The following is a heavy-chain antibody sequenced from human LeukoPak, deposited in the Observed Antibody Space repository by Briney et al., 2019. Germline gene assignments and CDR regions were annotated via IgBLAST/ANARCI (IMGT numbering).Heavy chain of an antibody. CDR3: AKRRTVDTAMVTHYYGMDV. D-gene: IGHD5-18*01. V-gene: IGHV3-30*18. J-gene: IGHJ6*02. CDR1: GFTFSSHG. Sequence: PGGSLRLSCAASGFTFSSHGVHWVRQAPGKGLEWVAVISYDGSDKYYADSVKGRFTISRDNSKNTLYLQMNSLRAEDTAVYYCAKRRTVDTAMVTHYYGMDVWGQGTTVTVSS. CDR2: ISYDGSDK.